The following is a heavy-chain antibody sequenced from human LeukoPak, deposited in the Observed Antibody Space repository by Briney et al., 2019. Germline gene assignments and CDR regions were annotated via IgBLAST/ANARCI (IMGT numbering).Heavy chain of an antibody. CDR1: GFTFSSYA. J-gene: IGHJ4*02. CDR2: ISGSGGST. CDR3: AKDPAHYYDSSGYYSY. V-gene: IGHV3-23*01. D-gene: IGHD3-22*01. Sequence: PGGSLRLSCAASGFTFSSYAMSWVRQAPGEGLEWVSAISGSGGSTYYADSVKGRFTISRDNSKNTLYLQMNSLRAEDTAVYYCAKDPAHYYDSSGYYSYWGQGTLVTVSS.